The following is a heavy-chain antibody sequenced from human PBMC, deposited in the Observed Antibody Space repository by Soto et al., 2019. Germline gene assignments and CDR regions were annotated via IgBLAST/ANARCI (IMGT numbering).Heavy chain of an antibody. Sequence: SETLSLTCTVSGGSISSYYWSWIRQPPGKGLEWIGYIYYSGSTNYNPSLKSRVTISVDTSKNQFSLKLSSVTAADTAVYYCARRLDTAMVPNAFDIWGQGTMVTVSS. J-gene: IGHJ3*02. D-gene: IGHD5-18*01. V-gene: IGHV4-59*01. CDR2: IYYSGST. CDR3: ARRLDTAMVPNAFDI. CDR1: GGSISSYY.